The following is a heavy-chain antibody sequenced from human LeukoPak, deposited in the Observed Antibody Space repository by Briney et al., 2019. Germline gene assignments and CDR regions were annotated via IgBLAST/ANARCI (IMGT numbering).Heavy chain of an antibody. CDR3: AREARLAIGVADY. J-gene: IGHJ4*02. D-gene: IGHD5-12*01. CDR2: IYYSGST. CDR1: GGSISSGGYY. Sequence: SQTLSLTCTVSGGSISSGGYYWSWIRQHPGKGLEWIGYIYYSGSTYYNPSLKSRVTISVDTSKNQFSLKLSSVTAADTAVYYCAREARLAIGVADYWGQGTLVTVSS. V-gene: IGHV4-31*03.